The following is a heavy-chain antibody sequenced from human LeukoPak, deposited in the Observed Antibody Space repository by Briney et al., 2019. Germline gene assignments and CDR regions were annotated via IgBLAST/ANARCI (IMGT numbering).Heavy chain of an antibody. J-gene: IGHJ4*02. D-gene: IGHD6-13*01. Sequence: SETLSLTCTVSGGSISSYYWSWIRKPPGKGLEWIGYIYYSGSTNYNPSLKSRVTISVDTSKNQFSLKLSSVTAADTAVYYCARVGYSSSWYLAGWGQGTLVTVSS. CDR3: ARVGYSSSWYLAG. V-gene: IGHV4-59*01. CDR1: GGSISSYY. CDR2: IYYSGST.